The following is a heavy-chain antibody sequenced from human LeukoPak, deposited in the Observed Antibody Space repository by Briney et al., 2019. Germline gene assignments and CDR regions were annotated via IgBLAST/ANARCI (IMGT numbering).Heavy chain of an antibody. CDR3: ATDRIVGASAFDF. J-gene: IGHJ3*01. CDR2: IKSVTNGGAAT. CDR1: GFAFSNTW. Sequence: GGSLTLSCAASGFAFSNTWMNWVRQAPRRGLEYIGRIKSVTNGGAATEYAAPVTGRFFISRDDAKNTLYLDVNNLRTEDTAVYYCATDRIVGASAFDFWGRGTMVTVSS. D-gene: IGHD1-26*01. V-gene: IGHV3-15*01.